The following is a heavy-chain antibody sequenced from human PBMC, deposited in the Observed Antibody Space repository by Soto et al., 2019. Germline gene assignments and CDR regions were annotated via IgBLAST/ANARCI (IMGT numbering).Heavy chain of an antibody. V-gene: IGHV3-23*01. CDR3: AKDQGRYFDWLLSAHKYYFDY. J-gene: IGHJ4*02. CDR2: ISGSGGST. CDR1: GFTFSSYA. D-gene: IGHD3-9*01. Sequence: EVQLLESGGGLVQPGGSLRLSCAASGFTFSSYAMSWVRQAPGKGLEWVSAISGSGGSTYYADSVKGRFTISRDNSKNTLYLQMNSLRAEDTAVYYCAKDQGRYFDWLLSAHKYYFDYWGQGTLVTVSS.